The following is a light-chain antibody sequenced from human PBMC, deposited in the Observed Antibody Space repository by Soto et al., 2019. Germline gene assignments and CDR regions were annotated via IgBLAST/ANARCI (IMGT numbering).Light chain of an antibody. J-gene: IGLJ1*01. V-gene: IGLV2-14*01. CDR3: CSYARSGTLI. CDR2: AVN. Sequence: QSALTQPASVSGSPGQSITISCVGTSSNIGDYNYDSWYQQHPGNVTKVIIYAVNKRSSGVSYRFCGTYSGNTASLTGAGLSAEDEADYYCCSYARSGTLIFGTGTKLTVL. CDR1: SSNIGDYNY.